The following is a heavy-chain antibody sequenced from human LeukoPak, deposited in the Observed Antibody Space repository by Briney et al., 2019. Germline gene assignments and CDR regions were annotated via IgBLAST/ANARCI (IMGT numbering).Heavy chain of an antibody. CDR3: ARSGRGYDDAFDI. Sequence: GGSLRLSCAASGFTFSSYSLNWVRQAPGKGLEWVSSISSSSSYIYYADSVKGRFTISRDNAKNSLYLQMNSLRAEDTAVYYCARSGRGYDDAFDIWGQGTMVTVSS. V-gene: IGHV3-21*01. J-gene: IGHJ3*02. CDR2: ISSSSSYI. D-gene: IGHD5-12*01. CDR1: GFTFSSYS.